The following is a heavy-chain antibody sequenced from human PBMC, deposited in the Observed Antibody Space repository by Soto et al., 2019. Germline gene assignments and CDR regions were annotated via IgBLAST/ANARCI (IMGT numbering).Heavy chain of an antibody. CDR3: AREAPLPSRYYYGMDV. CDR2: IIPIFGTA. J-gene: IGHJ6*02. CDR1: GGTFSSYA. Sequence: QVQLVQSGAEVKKPGSSVKVSCKASGGTFSSYAISWVRQAPGQGLEWMGGIIPIFGTANYAQKFQGRVTITADDSTSTAYMELSSLRSEDTAVYYCAREAPLPSRYYYGMDVWGQGTTVTVSS. D-gene: IGHD1-26*01. V-gene: IGHV1-69*01.